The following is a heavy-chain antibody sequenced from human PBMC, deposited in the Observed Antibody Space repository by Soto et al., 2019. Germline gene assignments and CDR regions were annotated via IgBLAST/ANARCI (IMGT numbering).Heavy chain of an antibody. CDR2: IIPIFGRA. CDR3: AQTLGLAVAGPGRFDL. Sequence: QVQLVQSGAEVKKPGSSVKVSCQASGGTFSSYAISWVRQAPGQGLEWMGGIIPIFGRANYAQKFQGRVTITAAASTNTAYMELSRLRSEDTAVYYCAQTLGLAVAGPGRFDLWGRGTLVTVSS. CDR1: GGTFSSYA. J-gene: IGHJ2*01. V-gene: IGHV1-69*12. D-gene: IGHD6-19*01.